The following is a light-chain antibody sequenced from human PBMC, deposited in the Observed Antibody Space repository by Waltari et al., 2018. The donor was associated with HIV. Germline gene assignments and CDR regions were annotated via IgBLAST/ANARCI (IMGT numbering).Light chain of an antibody. V-gene: IGLV3-25*03. J-gene: IGLJ1*01. CDR2: RDN. CDR1: ALSLRD. CDR3: QVADSSGTYV. Sequence: SYDLPQPPPVSVSPGQTARITCSGDALSLRDVYWYQQKPGQAPGMVIYRDNERSSGSPERFSGSSSETTVTLSISGVQAEDEADYYCQVADSSGTYVFGTGTKVTVL.